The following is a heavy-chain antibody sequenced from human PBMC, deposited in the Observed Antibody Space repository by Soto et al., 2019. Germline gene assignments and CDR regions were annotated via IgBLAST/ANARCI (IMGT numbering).Heavy chain of an antibody. CDR1: GFTFISYG. CDR3: ARELTGGDYYYYYGMDV. CDR2: IWYDGSNK. D-gene: IGHD7-27*01. J-gene: IGHJ6*02. Sequence: GGSLRVSCAASGFTFISYGMHWVRQAPGKGLEWVTVIWYDGSNKYYADSVKGRFTISRDNSKNTLYLQMNSLRAEDTAVYYCARELTGGDYYYYYGMDVWGQGTTVTVSS. V-gene: IGHV3-33*01.